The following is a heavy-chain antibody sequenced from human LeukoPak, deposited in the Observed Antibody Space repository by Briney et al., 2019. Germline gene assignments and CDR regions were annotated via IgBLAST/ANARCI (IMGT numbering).Heavy chain of an antibody. V-gene: IGHV3-21*04. J-gene: IGHJ5*02. CDR2: ISSSSSYI. CDR1: GFTFSSYS. Sequence: GGSLRLSCAASGFTFSSYSMNWVRQAPGKGLEWVSSISSSSSYIYYADSVKGRFTISRDNAKNSLYLQMNSLRAEDTAVYYCARDKLLWFGVESHKWFDPWGQGTLVTVSS. CDR3: ARDKLLWFGVESHKWFDP. D-gene: IGHD3-10*01.